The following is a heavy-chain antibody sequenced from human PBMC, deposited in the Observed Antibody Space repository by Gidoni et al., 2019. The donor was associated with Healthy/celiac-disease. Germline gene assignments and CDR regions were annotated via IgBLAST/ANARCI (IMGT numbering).Heavy chain of an antibody. CDR1: GDSISSSSYY. CDR3: ARGTAMVEVGMDV. CDR2: IYYSGST. V-gene: IGHV4-39*01. J-gene: IGHJ6*02. Sequence: QLQLQESCPGLVKPSETLSLTCTVSGDSISSSSYYWGWIRQPPGKGLEWIGSIYYSGSTYYNPSLKSRVTISVDTSKNQFSLKLSSVTAADTAVYYCARGTAMVEVGMDVWGQGTTVTVSS. D-gene: IGHD5-18*01.